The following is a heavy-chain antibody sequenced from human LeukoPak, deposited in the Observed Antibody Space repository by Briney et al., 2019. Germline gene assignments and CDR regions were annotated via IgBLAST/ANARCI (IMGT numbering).Heavy chain of an antibody. CDR2: IYYSGST. V-gene: IGHV4-39*01. CDR3: ARHLEYISSWKGYYFDY. D-gene: IGHD6-13*01. Sequence: PSETLSLTCTVSAGSISSNSHFWDWIRQSPGKGLEWIGTIYYSGSTYYSPSLKSRVTMSVDTSKNQFSLKLSSVTAPDTAVYYCARHLEYISSWKGYYFDYWAREPWSPSPQ. J-gene: IGHJ4*02. CDR1: AGSISSNSHF.